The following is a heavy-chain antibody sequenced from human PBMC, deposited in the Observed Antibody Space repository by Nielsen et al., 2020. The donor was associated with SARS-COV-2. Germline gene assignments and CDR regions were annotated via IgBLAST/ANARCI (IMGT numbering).Heavy chain of an antibody. CDR2: ISSNGGST. Sequence: GESLKISCAASGFTFSSYAMHWVRQALGKGLEYVSAISSNGGSTYYADSVKGRFTISRDNAKNSLYLQMNSLRAEDTAVYYCARRCTSCYVYGMDVWGQGTTVTVSS. J-gene: IGHJ6*02. CDR3: ARRCTSCYVYGMDV. CDR1: GFTFSSYA. D-gene: IGHD2-2*01. V-gene: IGHV3-64*02.